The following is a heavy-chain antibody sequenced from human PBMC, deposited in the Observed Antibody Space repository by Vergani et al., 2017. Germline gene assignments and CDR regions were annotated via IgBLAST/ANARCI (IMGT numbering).Heavy chain of an antibody. CDR3: ALAATPIDY. CDR2: ISGSGGST. V-gene: IGHV3-23*01. Sequence: EVQLLESGGGLVQPGGSLRLSCAASGFTFSSYAMGRVRQVPGKGVWWVSAISGSGGSTYYADSVRGRFPISRDNSKNTLYLQMNSLTAEATAVYYCALAATPIDYWGQGTLVTVSS. D-gene: IGHD2-15*01. J-gene: IGHJ4*02. CDR1: GFTFSSYA.